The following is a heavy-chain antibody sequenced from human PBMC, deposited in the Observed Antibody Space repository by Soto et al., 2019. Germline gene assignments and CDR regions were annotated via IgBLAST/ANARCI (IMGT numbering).Heavy chain of an antibody. CDR3: ARWSAVLAAPYFDY. CDR1: GGTFSNYA. V-gene: IGHV1-69*06. CDR2: IIPIFDTA. Sequence: QVQLVQSGAEVKKPGSSVKVSCRASGGTFSNYAINWVRQAPGQGLEWMGRIIPIFDTANYPQKFQGRLTITVDKSTTTAYMELSSLTSEDTAVYFCARWSAVLAAPYFDYWGQGTLVTVSS. D-gene: IGHD6-6*01. J-gene: IGHJ4*02.